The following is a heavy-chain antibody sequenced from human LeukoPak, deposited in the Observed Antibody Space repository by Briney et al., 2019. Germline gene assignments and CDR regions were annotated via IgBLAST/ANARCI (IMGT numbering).Heavy chain of an antibody. V-gene: IGHV4-31*03. CDR3: ARDGGYRVKDNWFDP. J-gene: IGHJ5*02. CDR1: GYSMSSGGYY. D-gene: IGHD5-18*01. CDR2: VYHTGST. Sequence: SGTLSLTCNVSGYSMSSGGYYWSWIRQHPGKGLDWIGYVYHTGSTYYNPSSESRATISIDTSKNQFSLKLGSVTDADTAIYFCARDGGYRVKDNWFDPWGQGTLVTVSS.